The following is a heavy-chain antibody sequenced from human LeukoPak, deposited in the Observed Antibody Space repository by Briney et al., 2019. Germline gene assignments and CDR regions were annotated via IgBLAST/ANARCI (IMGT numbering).Heavy chain of an antibody. CDR2: INHSGST. CDR1: GGSFSGYY. V-gene: IGHV4-34*01. Sequence: SETLSLTCAVYGGSFSGYYWSWIRQPPGKGLEWIGEINHSGSTNYNPPLKSRVTISVDTSKNQFSLKLSSVTAADTAVYYCARGTAMPQESYYFDYWGQGTLVTVSS. J-gene: IGHJ4*02. D-gene: IGHD2-2*01. CDR3: ARGTAMPQESYYFDY.